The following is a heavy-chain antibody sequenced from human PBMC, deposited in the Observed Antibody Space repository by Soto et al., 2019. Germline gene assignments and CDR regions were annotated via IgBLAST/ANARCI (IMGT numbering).Heavy chain of an antibody. CDR2: INTGNGNT. V-gene: IGHV1-3*04. CDR3: ARAISGYVT. Sequence: QVQLVQSGAEVKKPGASVKVSCKASGITSTTYAIHWVRQAPGQGLEWMGWINTGNGNTRYSQRFLGRVSITTDTSASTASMDLSSLTSEDTAVYSCARAISGYVTWGQGTLITVSS. D-gene: IGHD5-12*01. J-gene: IGHJ5*02. CDR1: GITSTTYA.